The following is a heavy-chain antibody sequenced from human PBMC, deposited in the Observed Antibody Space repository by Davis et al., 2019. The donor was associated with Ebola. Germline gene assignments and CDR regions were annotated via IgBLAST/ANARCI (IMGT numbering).Heavy chain of an antibody. CDR1: GGSISSYY. CDR2: INHSGST. D-gene: IGHD1-1*01. CDR3: ARGPGWNPRSLWFDP. J-gene: IGHJ5*02. Sequence: SETLSLTCTVSGGSISSYYWSWIRQPPGKGLEWIGEINHSGSTNYNPSLKSRVTISVDTSKNQFSLKLSSVTAADTAVYYCARGPGWNPRSLWFDPWGQGTLVTVSS. V-gene: IGHV4-34*01.